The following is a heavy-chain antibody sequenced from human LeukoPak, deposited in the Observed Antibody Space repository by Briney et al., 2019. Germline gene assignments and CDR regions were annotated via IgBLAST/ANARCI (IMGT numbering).Heavy chain of an antibody. V-gene: IGHV1-3*01. Sequence: EASVKVSCKASGYTFTSYAMQWVRQAPGQRLEWMGWINAGNGNTKYSQKFQGRVTITRDTSASTAYMELSSLRSEDTAVYYCARGGVVVPAAYPIDYWGQGTLVTVSS. J-gene: IGHJ4*02. CDR1: GYTFTSYA. CDR2: INAGNGNT. D-gene: IGHD2-2*01. CDR3: ARGGVVVPAAYPIDY.